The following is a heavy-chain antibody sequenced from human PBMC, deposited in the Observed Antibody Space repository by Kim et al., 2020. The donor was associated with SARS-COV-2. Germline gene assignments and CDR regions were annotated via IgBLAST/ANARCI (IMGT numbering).Heavy chain of an antibody. Sequence: SETLSLTCAVYGGSFSGYYWSWIRQPPGKGLEWIGEINHSGSTNYNPSLKSRVTISVDTSKNQFSLKLSSVTAADTAVYYCARGWTILDYWGQGTLVTVS. V-gene: IGHV4-34*01. CDR1: GGSFSGYY. CDR3: ARGWTILDY. J-gene: IGHJ4*02. CDR2: INHSGST. D-gene: IGHD1-1*01.